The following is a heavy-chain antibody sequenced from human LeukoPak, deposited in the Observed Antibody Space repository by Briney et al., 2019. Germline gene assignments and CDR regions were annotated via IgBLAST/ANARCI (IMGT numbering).Heavy chain of an antibody. CDR3: ASLNIVVVPAAHNWFDP. D-gene: IGHD2-2*01. V-gene: IGHV3-48*03. Sequence: GGSLRLSCAASGFTFSSYEMSWVRHAPGEGLWWGLYISSSGSTIYYADSMKGRFTISRDNDKHSLYLQMNSLRAEDTAVYYCASLNIVVVPAAHNWFDPWGQGTLVTVSS. J-gene: IGHJ5*02. CDR2: ISSSGSTI. CDR1: GFTFSSYE.